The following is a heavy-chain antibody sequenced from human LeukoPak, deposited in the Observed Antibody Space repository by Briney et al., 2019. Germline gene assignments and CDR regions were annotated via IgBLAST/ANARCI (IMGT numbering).Heavy chain of an antibody. CDR2: IYYSGST. Sequence: SETLSLTCTVSGGSISSYYWSWIRQPPGKGLEWIGYIYYSGSTNYNPSLKSRVTISVDTSKNQFSLKLSSVTAADTAVYYCARQGWLVPYGMDVWGQGTRSPSP. J-gene: IGHJ6*02. CDR3: ARQGWLVPYGMDV. D-gene: IGHD6-19*01. V-gene: IGHV4-59*08. CDR1: GGSISSYY.